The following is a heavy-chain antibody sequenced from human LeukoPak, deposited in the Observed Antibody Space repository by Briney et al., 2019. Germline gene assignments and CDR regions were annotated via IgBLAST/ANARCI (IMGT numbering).Heavy chain of an antibody. J-gene: IGHJ6*03. CDR2: VNPNTGAT. CDR1: GYTFTAYY. Sequence: VASAKVSCKASGYTFTAYYIHWVRQAPGQGLEWMGWVNPNTGATDYAQKFQGRVTMTRNTSISTAYMELSSLRSEDTAVYYCARRVGATHYYYYYMDVWGKGTTVTVSS. V-gene: IGHV1-2*02. D-gene: IGHD1-26*01. CDR3: ARRVGATHYYYYYMDV.